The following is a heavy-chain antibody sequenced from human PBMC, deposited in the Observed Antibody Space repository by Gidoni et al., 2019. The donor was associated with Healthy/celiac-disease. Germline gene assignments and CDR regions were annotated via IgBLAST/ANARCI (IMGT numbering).Heavy chain of an antibody. Sequence: QVQLVESGGGVVQPGRSLRLSCAASGFTFSSYAMHWVRQAPGKGLEWVAVISYDGSNKYYADSVKGRFTISRDNSKNTLYLQMNSLRAEDTAVYYCARDPASGYCSSTSCYWEYYYYGMDVWGQGTTVTVSS. CDR2: ISYDGSNK. V-gene: IGHV3-30-3*01. CDR3: ARDPASGYCSSTSCYWEYYYYGMDV. D-gene: IGHD2-2*01. CDR1: GFTFSSYA. J-gene: IGHJ6*02.